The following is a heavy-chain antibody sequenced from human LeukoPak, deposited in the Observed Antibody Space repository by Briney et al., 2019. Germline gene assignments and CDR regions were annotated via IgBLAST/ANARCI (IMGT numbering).Heavy chain of an antibody. V-gene: IGHV3-23*01. J-gene: IGHJ4*02. Sequence: GGSLRLSCAASGFTFSSYAMYWVRQAPGKGLEWVSGIFGSGGSTHYADSVKAWFTISRDNSKNTVYLQMNSLRAEDTAVYYCAKTTTGYSSGRFPGWPVDYWGQGTLVTVSS. D-gene: IGHD6-19*01. CDR3: AKTTTGYSSGRFPGWPVDY. CDR1: GFTFSSYA. CDR2: IFGSGGST.